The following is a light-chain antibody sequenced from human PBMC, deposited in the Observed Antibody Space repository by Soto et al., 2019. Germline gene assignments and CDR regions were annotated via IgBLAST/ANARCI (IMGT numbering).Light chain of an antibody. V-gene: IGKV3-20*01. J-gene: IGKJ3*01. CDR1: QSINSKS. CDR2: NTS. CDR3: QHYGGSFI. Sequence: EIVLTQSPGTLSLSPGERATVSCRVSQSINSKSLVWYQRKFGQAPRLLIYNTSSRATGIPDRFSGSGSGPDFTLSISRLEREDFAVYYCQHYGGSFIFGPGTKVDFK.